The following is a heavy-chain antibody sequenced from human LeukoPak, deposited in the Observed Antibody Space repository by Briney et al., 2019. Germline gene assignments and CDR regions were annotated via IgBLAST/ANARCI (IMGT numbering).Heavy chain of an antibody. CDR3: ARDLSRLTTPGY. J-gene: IGHJ4*02. CDR1: GYTFTSYG. Sequence: ASVKLSCKASGYTFTSYGISWVRQAPGQGLEWMGWISAYNGNTNYAQKLQGRVTMTTDTSTSTAYMELRSLRSDDTAVYYCARDLSRLTTPGYWGQGTLVTVSS. D-gene: IGHD4-11*01. CDR2: ISAYNGNT. V-gene: IGHV1-18*01.